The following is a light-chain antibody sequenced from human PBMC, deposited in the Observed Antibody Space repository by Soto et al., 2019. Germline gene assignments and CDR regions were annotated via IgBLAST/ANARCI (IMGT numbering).Light chain of an antibody. CDR3: QQYGSSPRIT. Sequence: EIVLAQTPATLSLSPGERATLSCRASQSISSNYLAWYQQKPGQAPRLLIYGASSRATGIPDRFSGSGSGTDFTLTISRLEPEDFAVYYCQQYGSSPRITFGQGTRLEI. J-gene: IGKJ5*01. CDR2: GAS. V-gene: IGKV3-20*01. CDR1: QSISSNY.